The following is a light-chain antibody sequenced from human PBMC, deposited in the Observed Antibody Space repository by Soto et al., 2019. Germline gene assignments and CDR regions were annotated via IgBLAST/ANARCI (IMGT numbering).Light chain of an antibody. Sequence: DIQMTQSPSTLSASVGDRVTITCRASQSISRGLAWYQQKPGKAPKLLIYHASSLESGVPSRFSGSGSGTEFTLTISSLQPDDFATYYCQQYNSYSFGQGTKVDIK. J-gene: IGKJ1*01. V-gene: IGKV1-5*01. CDR1: QSISRG. CDR3: QQYNSYS. CDR2: HAS.